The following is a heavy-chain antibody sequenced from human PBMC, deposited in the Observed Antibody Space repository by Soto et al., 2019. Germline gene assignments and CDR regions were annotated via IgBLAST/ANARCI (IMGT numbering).Heavy chain of an antibody. CDR2: ISYDGSNK. D-gene: IGHD6-19*01. V-gene: IGHV3-30*18. Sequence: QVPLVESGGGVVQPGRSLRLSCAASGFTFSSYGMHWVRQAPGKGLEWVAVISYDGSNKYYADSVKGRFTISRDNSKNTLYLQMNSLRAEDTAVYYCAKGIAVAASPFDPWGQGTLVTVSS. CDR3: AKGIAVAASPFDP. J-gene: IGHJ5*02. CDR1: GFTFSSYG.